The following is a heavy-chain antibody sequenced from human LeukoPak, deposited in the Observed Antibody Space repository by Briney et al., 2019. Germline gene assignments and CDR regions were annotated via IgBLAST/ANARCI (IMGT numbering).Heavy chain of an antibody. CDR3: ARRRMDYYGSGSYWGGVNYYYYYMDV. CDR2: INHSGST. V-gene: IGHV4-34*01. Sequence: PSETLSLTCAVYGGSFSGYYWSWIRQPPGKGLEWIGEINHSGSTNYNPSLKSRVTISVDTSKNQSSLKLSSVTAADTAVYYCARRRMDYYGSGSYWGGVNYYYYYMDVWGKGTTVTISS. D-gene: IGHD3-10*01. CDR1: GGSFSGYY. J-gene: IGHJ6*03.